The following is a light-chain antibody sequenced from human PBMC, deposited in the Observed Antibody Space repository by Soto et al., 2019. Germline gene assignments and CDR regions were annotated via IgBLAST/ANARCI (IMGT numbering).Light chain of an antibody. CDR3: QHHDDWPPMYT. CDR1: QSVSSN. J-gene: IGKJ2*01. CDR2: AAS. V-gene: IGKV3-15*01. Sequence: EIVVTQSPATLSLSPGKRATLSCRAIQSVSSNVAWYQQNPGSAPRLPIYAASTRATGVPGRLSRSGGSTECTLFIITMQTVDCADYYCQHHDDWPPMYTVGQGTKVDIK.